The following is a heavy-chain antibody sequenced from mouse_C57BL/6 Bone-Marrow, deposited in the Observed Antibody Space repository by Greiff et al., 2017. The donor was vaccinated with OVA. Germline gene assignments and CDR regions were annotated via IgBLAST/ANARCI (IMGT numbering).Heavy chain of an antibody. CDR2: IDPETGGT. D-gene: IGHD2-5*01. Sequence: VQLQQSGAELVRPGASVTLSCKASGYTFTDYEMHWVKQTPVHGLEWIGAIDPETGGTAYNQKFKGKAILTADNSYSTAYMELRSLTSEDAAVDYCTESYSNYGGVDYWGQGTALTVSS. V-gene: IGHV1-15*01. J-gene: IGHJ2*01. CDR1: GYTFTDYE. CDR3: TESYSNYGGVDY.